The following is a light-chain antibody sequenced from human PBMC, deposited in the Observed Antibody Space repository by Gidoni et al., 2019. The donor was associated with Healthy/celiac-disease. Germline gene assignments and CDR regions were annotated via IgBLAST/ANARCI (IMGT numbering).Light chain of an antibody. CDR2: AAS. Sequence: AIRMTQSPSSFSASTGDRVTITCRASQGISSYLAWYQQKPGKAPKLLIYAASTLQSGVPSRFSGSGSGTDFTLTISCLQSEDFATYYCQQYDSYPWTFGQXTKVEIK. J-gene: IGKJ1*01. V-gene: IGKV1-8*01. CDR1: QGISSY. CDR3: QQYDSYPWT.